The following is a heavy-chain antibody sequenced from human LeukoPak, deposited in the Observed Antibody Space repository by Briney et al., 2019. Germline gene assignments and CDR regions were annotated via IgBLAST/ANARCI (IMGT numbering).Heavy chain of an antibody. J-gene: IGHJ5*02. D-gene: IGHD6-13*01. CDR1: GGSFSGYY. V-gene: IGHV4-34*01. CDR2: INHSGST. CDR3: ARIIPAYSSTPGWFDP. Sequence: PSETLSLTCAVYGGSFSGYYWSWIRQPPGKGLEWIREINHSGSTNYNPSLKSRVTISVDTSKNQFSLKLSSVTAADTAVYYCARIIPAYSSTPGWFDPWGQGTLVTVSS.